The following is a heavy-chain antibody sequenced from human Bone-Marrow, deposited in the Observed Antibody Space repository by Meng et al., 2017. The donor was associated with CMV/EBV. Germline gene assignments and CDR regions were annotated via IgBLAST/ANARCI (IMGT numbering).Heavy chain of an antibody. J-gene: IGHJ4*02. CDR3: ARDAAPWRGATPDY. V-gene: IGHV3-74*01. D-gene: IGHD1-26*01. CDR2: INSDGSST. Sequence: ETLSLTCAASGFTFSSYWMHWVRQAPGKGLVWVSRINSDGSSTSYADSVKGRFTISRDNAKNTLYLQMNSLRAEDTAVYYCARDAAPWRGATPDYWGQGTLVTVSS. CDR1: GFTFSSYW.